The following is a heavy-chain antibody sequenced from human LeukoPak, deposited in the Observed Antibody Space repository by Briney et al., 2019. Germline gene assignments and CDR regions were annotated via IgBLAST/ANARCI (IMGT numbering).Heavy chain of an antibody. CDR1: GYTVSDYF. CDR3: ARDLSSTSNWELDY. V-gene: IGHV1-2*06. D-gene: IGHD7-27*01. J-gene: IGHJ4*02. Sequence: ASVKVSCKASGYTVSDYFIHGVRQAPAQGLEWMGRINPNSGVTEYAQNFQGRVTMTRDTTSSASYMELNRLTSDDTAIYYCARDLSSTSNWELDYWGQGTLVTVSS. CDR2: INPNSGVT.